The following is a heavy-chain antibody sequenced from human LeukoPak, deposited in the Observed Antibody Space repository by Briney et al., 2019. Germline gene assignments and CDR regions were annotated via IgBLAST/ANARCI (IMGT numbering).Heavy chain of an antibody. D-gene: IGHD6-13*01. V-gene: IGHV3-33*01. CDR3: ARRAAAGIDY. Sequence: SGGSLRLSCAASGFTFSSYGMHWVRQAPGKGLEWVAVIRYDGSNKYYADSVKGRFTISRDNSKNTLYLQMNSLRAEDTAVYYCARRAAAGIDYWGQGTLVTVSS. CDR2: IRYDGSNK. J-gene: IGHJ4*02. CDR1: GFTFSSYG.